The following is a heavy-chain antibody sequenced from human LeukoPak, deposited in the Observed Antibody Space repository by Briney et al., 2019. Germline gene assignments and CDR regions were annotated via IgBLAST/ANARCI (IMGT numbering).Heavy chain of an antibody. CDR3: ARMCRGACFDY. CDR2: IKQDGSEK. J-gene: IGHJ4*02. CDR1: GFTFSSYW. Sequence: PGGSLRLSCAASGFTFSSYWMSWVRQAPGKGLEWVANIKQDGSEKYYVDSVEGRFTISRDNAKNSLYLQMNSLRAEDTAVYYCARMCRGACFDYWGQGTLVTVSS. D-gene: IGHD5-24*01. V-gene: IGHV3-7*01.